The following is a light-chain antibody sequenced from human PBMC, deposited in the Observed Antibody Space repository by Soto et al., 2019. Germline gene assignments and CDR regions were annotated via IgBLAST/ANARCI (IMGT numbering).Light chain of an antibody. Sequence: DIQMTQSPTSLSASVGDRVTITCRASQGIRNFVAWYQQKPGKAPKLLIYAASTLQSGVPSRFSGSGSGTDFTLTINSLQPEDDATYSCQKYISVPVFGPGTKVEIK. V-gene: IGKV1-27*01. CDR2: AAS. CDR3: QKYISVPV. J-gene: IGKJ3*01. CDR1: QGIRNF.